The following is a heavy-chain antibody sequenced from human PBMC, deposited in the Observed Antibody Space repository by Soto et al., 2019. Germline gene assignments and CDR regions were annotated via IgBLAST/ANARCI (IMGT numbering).Heavy chain of an antibody. D-gene: IGHD5-18*01. CDR3: AKRNSYGQNNYYYYYMDV. CDR1: RFTFSSYA. J-gene: IGHJ6*03. CDR2: ISGSGGST. Sequence: GGSLRLSCAASRFTFSSYAMSWVRQAPGKGLEWVSAISGSGGSTYYADSVKGRFTISRDNSKNTLYLQMNSLRAEDTAVYYCAKRNSYGQNNYYYYYMDVWGKGTTVTVSS. V-gene: IGHV3-23*01.